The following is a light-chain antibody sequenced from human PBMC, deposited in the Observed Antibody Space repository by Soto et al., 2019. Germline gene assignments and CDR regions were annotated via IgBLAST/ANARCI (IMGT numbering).Light chain of an antibody. J-gene: IGKJ2*02. CDR3: QQYNNCTST. CDR2: GAS. V-gene: IGKV3-15*01. Sequence: EILMTQSPATLSVSPGERATLSCRASQSVSSNLAWYQQKPGQAPRLLIYGASTRATGIPARFSGSGSGTEFTLTISSLQSEDFAVSYCQQYNNCTSTFDQGTKLAIK. CDR1: QSVSSN.